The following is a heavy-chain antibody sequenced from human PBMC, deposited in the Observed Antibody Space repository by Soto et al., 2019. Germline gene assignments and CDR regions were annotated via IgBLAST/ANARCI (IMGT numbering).Heavy chain of an antibody. J-gene: IGHJ5*02. Sequence: SETLSLTCAVSGGSISSGGYSWSWIRQPPGKGLEWIGYIYHSGSTYYNPSLKSRVTISVDRSKNQFSLKLSSVTAADTAVYYRAREYRWFDPWGQGTLVTVSS. CDR2: IYHSGST. CDR1: GGSISSGGYS. CDR3: AREYRWFDP. V-gene: IGHV4-30-2*01. D-gene: IGHD1-1*01.